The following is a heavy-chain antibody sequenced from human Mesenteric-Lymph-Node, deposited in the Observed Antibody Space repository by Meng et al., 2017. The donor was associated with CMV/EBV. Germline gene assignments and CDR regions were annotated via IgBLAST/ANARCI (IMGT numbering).Heavy chain of an antibody. J-gene: IGHJ4*02. V-gene: IGHV1-2*04. Sequence: SGYTFTGYYMHWVRQAPGQGLEWMGRINPNSGGTNYAQKFQGWVTMTRDTSISTAYMELSRLRSDDTAVYYCARAMERAAAGTALDYWGQGTLVTVSS. CDR3: ARAMERAAAGTALDY. CDR2: INPNSGGT. CDR1: GYTFTGYY. D-gene: IGHD6-13*01.